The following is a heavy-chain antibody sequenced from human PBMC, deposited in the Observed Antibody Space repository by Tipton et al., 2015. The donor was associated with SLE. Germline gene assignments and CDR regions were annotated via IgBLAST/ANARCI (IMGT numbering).Heavy chain of an antibody. CDR3: ARDEAFDI. V-gene: IGHV4-61*01. CDR1: GYSISSGHY. J-gene: IGHJ3*02. CDR2: IYYSGST. Sequence: TLSLTCAVPGYSISSGHYWSWIRQPPGKGLEWIGYIYYSGSTNYNPSLKSRVTISVDTSKNQFSLKLSSVTAADTAVYYCARDEAFDIWGQGTMVTVSS.